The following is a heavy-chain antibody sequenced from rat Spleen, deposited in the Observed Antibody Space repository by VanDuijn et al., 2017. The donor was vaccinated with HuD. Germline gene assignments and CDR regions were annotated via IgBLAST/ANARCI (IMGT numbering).Heavy chain of an antibody. CDR1: GFTFSDYN. D-gene: IGHD1-1*01. V-gene: IGHV5-7*01. J-gene: IGHJ2*01. CDR3: AKVGYYSGEVDY. Sequence: EVQLVESGGGLVQPGRSLKLSCAASGFTFSDYNMAWVRQAPKKGLEWVATISYDGSSTYYRDSVKGRFTISRDNAENTVYLQMNSLRSEDTATYYCAKVGYYSGEVDYWGQGVMVTVSS. CDR2: ISYDGSST.